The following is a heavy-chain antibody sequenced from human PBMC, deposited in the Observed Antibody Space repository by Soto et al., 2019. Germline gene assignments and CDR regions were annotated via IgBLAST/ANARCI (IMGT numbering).Heavy chain of an antibody. CDR2: IWYDGSNK. J-gene: IGHJ6*03. D-gene: IGHD6-13*01. CDR1: GFTFSSYG. Sequence: GGSLRLSCAASGFTFSSYGMHWVRQAPGKGLEWVAVIWYDGSNKNYADSVKGRFPISRDNSKNTMYLQMNSLRAEDTAVYYCARGISSSSWETYYYYYYYMVVWGKGTTVTVSS. V-gene: IGHV3-33*01. CDR3: ARGISSSSWETYYYYYYYMVV.